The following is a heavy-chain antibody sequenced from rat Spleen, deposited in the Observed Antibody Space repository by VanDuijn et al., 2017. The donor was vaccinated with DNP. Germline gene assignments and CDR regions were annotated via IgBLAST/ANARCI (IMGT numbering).Heavy chain of an antibody. Sequence: EVQLVESGGGLVQPGRSLRLSCAASGFTFSNYGMAWVRQAPTKGLEWVASISTGGGNTYYRDSVKGRLTISRDNAKSTLYLQMDSLRSEDMATYYCARPIYNNHGGFAYWGQGTLVTVSS. CDR1: GFTFSNYG. J-gene: IGHJ3*01. CDR2: ISTGGGNT. D-gene: IGHD1-10*01. V-gene: IGHV5S13*01. CDR3: ARPIYNNHGGFAY.